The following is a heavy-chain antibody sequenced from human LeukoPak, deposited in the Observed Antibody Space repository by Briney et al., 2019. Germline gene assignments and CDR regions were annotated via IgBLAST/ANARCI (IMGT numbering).Heavy chain of an antibody. CDR2: IYYSGST. CDR3: ARERGHDFWSGYSTNWFDP. D-gene: IGHD3-3*01. V-gene: IGHV4-59*12. J-gene: IGHJ5*02. Sequence: SETLSLTCIVSGGSISGYYWSWIRQPPGKGLEWIGYIYYSGSTYYNPSLKSRVTISVDTSKNQFSLKLSSVTAADTAIYYCARERGHDFWSGYSTNWFDPWGQGTLVTVSS. CDR1: GGSISGYY.